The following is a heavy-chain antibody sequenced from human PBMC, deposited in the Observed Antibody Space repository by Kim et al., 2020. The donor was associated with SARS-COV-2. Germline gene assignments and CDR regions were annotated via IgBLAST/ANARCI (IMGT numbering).Heavy chain of an antibody. D-gene: IGHD3-10*01. CDR3: ATGVTMVRGAVAFDI. Sequence: GGSLRLSCAASGFTFSSYGMHWVRQAPGKGLEWVAVISYDGSNKYYADSVKGRFTISRDNSKNTLYLQMNSLRAEDTAVYYCATGVTMVRGAVAFDIWG. CDR1: GFTFSSYG. CDR2: ISYDGSNK. J-gene: IGHJ3*02. V-gene: IGHV3-30*03.